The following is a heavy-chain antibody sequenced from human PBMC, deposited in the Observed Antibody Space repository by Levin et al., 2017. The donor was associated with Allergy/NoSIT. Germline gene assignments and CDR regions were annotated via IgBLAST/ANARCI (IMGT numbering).Heavy chain of an antibody. CDR3: AKGLRGDIGREYFQH. Sequence: PGGSLRLSCAASGFTFSSYGMHWVRQAPGKGLEWVAVISYDGSNKYYADSVKGRFTISRDNSKNTLYLQMNSLRAEDTAVYYCAKGLRGDIGREYFQHWGQGTLVTVSS. CDR2: ISYDGSNK. J-gene: IGHJ1*01. D-gene: IGHD2-15*01. V-gene: IGHV3-30*18. CDR1: GFTFSSYG.